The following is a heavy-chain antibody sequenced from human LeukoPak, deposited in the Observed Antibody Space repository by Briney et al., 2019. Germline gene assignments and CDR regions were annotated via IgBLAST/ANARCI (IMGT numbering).Heavy chain of an antibody. D-gene: IGHD3-10*01. CDR3: ARRRKIYGSGSYYNDY. Sequence: SETLSLTCTVSGGSISSSSYYWGWIRQPPGKGLEWIGSIYYSGSTYYNPSLKSRVTISVDTSKNQFSLKLSSVTAADTAVYYCARRRKIYGSGSYYNDYWGQGTLVTVSS. V-gene: IGHV4-39*07. CDR2: IYYSGST. CDR1: GGSISSSSYY. J-gene: IGHJ4*02.